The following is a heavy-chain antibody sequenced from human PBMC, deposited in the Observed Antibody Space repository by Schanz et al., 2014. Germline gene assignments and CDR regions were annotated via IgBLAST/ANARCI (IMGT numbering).Heavy chain of an antibody. D-gene: IGHD4-17*01. Sequence: VQLVDSGGGVVQPGRSLRLSCAASGFVFRGYVMHWVRQAPGKGLEWVSSICNSGSYMYFADSMKGRFTLSRDKSNNALDLQMNSLRAEDTAVYYCARVRHYDYGAEAHGMDVWGQGTTVTFSS. V-gene: IGHV3-21*01. CDR2: ICNSGSYM. J-gene: IGHJ6*02. CDR3: ARVRHYDYGAEAHGMDV. CDR1: GFVFRGYV.